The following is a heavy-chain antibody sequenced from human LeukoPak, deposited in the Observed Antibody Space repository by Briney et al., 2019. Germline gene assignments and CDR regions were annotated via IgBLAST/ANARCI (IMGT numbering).Heavy chain of an antibody. CDR2: TTAGGGGT. CDR3: ARSLFPTSVTNYYMDV. D-gene: IGHD4-11*01. CDR1: GFTFSSSA. Sequence: GGSLRLSCAASGFTFSSSAMSWVRQAPGKGLEWVSGTTAGGGGTYYADSVKGRFTISRDNSKNTLYLQMNSLRAEDTAVYYCARSLFPTSVTNYYMDVWGKGTTATVSS. V-gene: IGHV3-23*01. J-gene: IGHJ6*03.